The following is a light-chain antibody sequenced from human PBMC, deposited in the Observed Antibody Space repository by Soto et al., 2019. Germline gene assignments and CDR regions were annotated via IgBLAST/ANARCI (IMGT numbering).Light chain of an antibody. CDR1: QSVSSSY. Sequence: EIVLTQSPGTLSFSPGERATLSCRASQSVSSSYLAWYQHKPGQAPRLLIYGTSTRATGIPDRFSGSGSGTDFSLIISRLEPEDFAVYFCQQYGGSPMYTFGQGTKLEIK. V-gene: IGKV3-20*01. CDR3: QQYGGSPMYT. CDR2: GTS. J-gene: IGKJ2*01.